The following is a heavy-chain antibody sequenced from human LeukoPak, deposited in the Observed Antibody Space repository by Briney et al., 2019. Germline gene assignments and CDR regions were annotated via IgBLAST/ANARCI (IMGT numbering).Heavy chain of an antibody. CDR3: ARDRGGGFDLAFFDH. CDR2: LIPVLGMS. Sequence: GSSVKVSCKSSGGSFSTYAVNWVRQAPGRGLEWMGRLIPVLGMSHYAPGFQGRVTLTADRSTNTAYMELDRLTSDDTAVYFCARDRGGGFDLAFFDHWGQGTLVTVSS. CDR1: GGSFSTYA. J-gene: IGHJ4*02. D-gene: IGHD5-12*01. V-gene: IGHV1-69*04.